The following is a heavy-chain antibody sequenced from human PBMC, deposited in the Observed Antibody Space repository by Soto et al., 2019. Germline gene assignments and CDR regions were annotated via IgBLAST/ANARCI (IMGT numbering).Heavy chain of an antibody. D-gene: IGHD3-3*01. V-gene: IGHV4-59*08. CDR3: ARHSLRFLEYYFDY. CDR1: GGSISSYY. CDR2: IYYSGST. J-gene: IGHJ4*02. Sequence: SETLSLTCTVSGGSISSYYWSWIRQPPGKGLEWIGYIYYSGSTNYNPSLKSRVTISVDTSKNQFSLKLSSVTAADTAVYYCARHSLRFLEYYFDYWGQGTLVTVSS.